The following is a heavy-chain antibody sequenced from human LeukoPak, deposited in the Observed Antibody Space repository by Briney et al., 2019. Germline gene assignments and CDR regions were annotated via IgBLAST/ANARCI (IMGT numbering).Heavy chain of an antibody. V-gene: IGHV3-21*01. Sequence: PGGSLRLSCAASAFTFSTYSMIWVRQAPGKGLEWVSSISGSSNYIYYADSVKGRFTISRDNTKNSLYLQMNNLRAEDTAVYYCARLGVGDLRAGLDPWGQGTLVIVSS. CDR1: AFTFSTYS. J-gene: IGHJ5*02. CDR2: ISGSSNYI. D-gene: IGHD1-26*01. CDR3: ARLGVGDLRAGLDP.